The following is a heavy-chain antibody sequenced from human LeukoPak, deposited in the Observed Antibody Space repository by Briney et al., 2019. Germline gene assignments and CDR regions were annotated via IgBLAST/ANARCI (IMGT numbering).Heavy chain of an antibody. CDR1: GGSISSYY. V-gene: IGHV4-4*07. CDR3: ARGRAAAGKLDY. CDR2: IYTSGST. J-gene: IGHJ4*02. Sequence: SETLSLTCTVSGGSISSYYWSWVRQPAGKGLEWIGRIYTSGSTNYNPSLKSRVTMSVDTSKNQFSLKLSSVTAADTAVYYCARGRAAAGKLDYWGQGTLVTVSS. D-gene: IGHD6-13*01.